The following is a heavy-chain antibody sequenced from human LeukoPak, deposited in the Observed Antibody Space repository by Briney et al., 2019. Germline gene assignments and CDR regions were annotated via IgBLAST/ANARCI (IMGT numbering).Heavy chain of an antibody. D-gene: IGHD2-2*02. Sequence: SETLSLTCTVSGGSISSYYWSWIRQPAGKGLEWIGRINTSGSTNYNPSLKSRVTMSVDRSKNQLSLKLSSVTAADTAVYYCARDHKGYCSSTSCYKYNWFDPWGQGTLVTVSS. CDR2: INTSGST. CDR1: GGSISSYY. J-gene: IGHJ5*02. CDR3: ARDHKGYCSSTSCYKYNWFDP. V-gene: IGHV4-4*07.